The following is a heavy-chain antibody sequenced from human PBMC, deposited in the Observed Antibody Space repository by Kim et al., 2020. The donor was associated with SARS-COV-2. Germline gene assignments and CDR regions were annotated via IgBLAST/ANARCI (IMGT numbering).Heavy chain of an antibody. CDR3: ARRGRWLQFRVNFAFDI. Sequence: GESLKISCKGSGYSFTSYWIGWVRQMPGKGLEWMGIIYPGDSDTRYSPSFQGQVTISADKSISTAYLQWSSLKASDIAMYYCARRGRWLQFRVNFAFDIWGQGTMVTVSS. CDR2: IYPGDSDT. J-gene: IGHJ3*02. D-gene: IGHD5-12*01. V-gene: IGHV5-51*01. CDR1: GYSFTSYW.